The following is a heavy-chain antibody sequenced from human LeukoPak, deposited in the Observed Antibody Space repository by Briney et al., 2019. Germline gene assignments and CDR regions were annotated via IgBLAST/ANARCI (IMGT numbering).Heavy chain of an antibody. J-gene: IGHJ4*02. V-gene: IGHV4-59*08. D-gene: IGHD5-18*01. CDR1: GGSISSYY. CDR3: ARQGGYSYGHFEY. Sequence: PSETLSLTCTVSGGSISSYYWSWIRQPPGKGLEWIGYIYYSGSTNYNPSLKSRVTISVDTSKNPFSLKLSSVTAADTAVYYCARQGGYSYGHFEYWGQGTLVTVSS. CDR2: IYYSGST.